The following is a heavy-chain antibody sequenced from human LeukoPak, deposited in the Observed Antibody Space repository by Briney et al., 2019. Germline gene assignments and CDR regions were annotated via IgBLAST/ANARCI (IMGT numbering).Heavy chain of an antibody. Sequence: ASVKVSCKASGYTFTSYDINWVRQAPGQGLEWMGWMNPNSGNTGYAQKFQGRVTMTRNTSISTAYMELSSLRSEDTAVYYCARADRMSHYYGSGSYFYWGQGTLVTVSS. CDR3: ARADRMSHYYGSGSYFY. D-gene: IGHD3-10*01. CDR1: GYTFTSYD. CDR2: MNPNSGNT. J-gene: IGHJ4*02. V-gene: IGHV1-8*01.